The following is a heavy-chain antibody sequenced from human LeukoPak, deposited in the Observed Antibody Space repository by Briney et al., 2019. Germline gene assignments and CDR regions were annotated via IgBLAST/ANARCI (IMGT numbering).Heavy chain of an antibody. CDR1: GYTFISYG. CDR2: MNPNSGNT. J-gene: IGHJ4*02. D-gene: IGHD4-23*01. CDR3: ATKLGGQVDY. Sequence: ASVKVSCKASGYTFISYGISWVRQAPGQGLEWMGWMNPNSGNTGYAQKFQGRVTMTRNTSISTAYMELSSLRSEDTAVYYCATKLGGQVDYWGQGTLVTVSS. V-gene: IGHV1-8*01.